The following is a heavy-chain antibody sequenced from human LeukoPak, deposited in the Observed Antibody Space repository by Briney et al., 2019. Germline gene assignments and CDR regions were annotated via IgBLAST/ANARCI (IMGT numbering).Heavy chain of an antibody. CDR3: AREFYYDSSGFGY. J-gene: IGHJ4*02. CDR1: GGSISSYY. CDR2: TYYSGST. Sequence: PSETLSLTCTVSGGSISSYYWSWIRQPPGKGLEWIGYTYYSGSTNYNPSLKSRVTISVDTSKNQFSLKLSSVTAADTAVYYCAREFYYDSSGFGYWGQGTLVTVSS. D-gene: IGHD3-22*01. V-gene: IGHV4-59*01.